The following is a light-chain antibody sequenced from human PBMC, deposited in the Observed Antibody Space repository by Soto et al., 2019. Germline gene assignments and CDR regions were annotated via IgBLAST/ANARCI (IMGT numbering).Light chain of an antibody. V-gene: IGKV3-15*01. Sequence: IVLTQSPATVSLSPGVSATVXCRASQSVSSKLVWYQQKRGHAPRLLIYGASTMAHGIPARFSCSGSGTAFTRTISSLQSEDFAVYYGQQYNNWPFTFGQGTRLEIK. CDR3: QQYNNWPFT. CDR2: GAS. CDR1: QSVSSK. J-gene: IGKJ5*01.